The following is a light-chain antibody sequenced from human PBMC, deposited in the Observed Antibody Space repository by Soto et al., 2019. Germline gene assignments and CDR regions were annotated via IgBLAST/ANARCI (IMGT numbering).Light chain of an antibody. CDR2: GAS. CDR3: QQYGSSPLT. J-gene: IGKJ4*01. CDR1: QSVSSSY. V-gene: IGKV3-20*01. Sequence: EIVLTQSPGTLSLSPGERATLSCRASQSVSSSYLAWYQQKPGQAPRLLIYGASSRATGIPDRFSGSGSGTDFTINISRLEPADFAVYYCQQYGSSPLTFGGGTKVEIK.